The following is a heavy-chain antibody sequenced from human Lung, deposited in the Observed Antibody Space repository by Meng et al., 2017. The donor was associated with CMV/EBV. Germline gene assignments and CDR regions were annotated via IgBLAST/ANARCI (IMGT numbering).Heavy chain of an antibody. CDR1: GGTFSSYA. CDR2: IIPIFGTA. J-gene: IGHJ6*02. D-gene: IGHD3-3*01. V-gene: IGHV1-69*05. Sequence: SXXVSXKASGGTFSSYAISWVRQAPGQGLEWMGGIIPIFGTANYARKFQGRVTITTDESTSTAYMELSSLRSEDTAVYYCARGRDFWSGSGGMDVWGQGTXVTVSS. CDR3: ARGRDFWSGSGGMDV.